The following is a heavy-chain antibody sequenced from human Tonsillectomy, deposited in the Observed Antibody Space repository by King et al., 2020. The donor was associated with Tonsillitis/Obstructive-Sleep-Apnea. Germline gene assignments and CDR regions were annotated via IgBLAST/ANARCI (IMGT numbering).Heavy chain of an antibody. J-gene: IGHJ4*02. CDR3: ARDPGDCSSTSCFYYFDY. CDR1: GGSISSYY. V-gene: IGHV4-59*01. CDR2: IYYSGST. D-gene: IGHD2-2*01. Sequence: VQLQESGPGLVKPSETLSLTCTVSGGSISSYYWSWIRQPPGKGLEWIGYIYYSGSTNYNPSLKSRVTISVDRSKNQFSLKLSSVTAADTAVYYCARDPGDCSSTSCFYYFDYWGQGTLVTVSS.